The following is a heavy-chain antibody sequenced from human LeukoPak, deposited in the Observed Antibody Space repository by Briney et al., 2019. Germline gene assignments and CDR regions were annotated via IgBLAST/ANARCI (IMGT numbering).Heavy chain of an antibody. V-gene: IGHV4-34*01. CDR1: GGSFSGYY. J-gene: IGHJ4*02. CDR2: INHSGST. CDR3: ARGRLVSSQPFDY. Sequence: PSETLSLTCAVYGGSFSGYYWRWIRQPPGKGLEWIGEINHSGSTNYNPSLKSRVTISADTSKNQFSLKLSSVTAADTAVYYCARGRLVSSQPFDYWGQGTLVTVSS. D-gene: IGHD6-6*01.